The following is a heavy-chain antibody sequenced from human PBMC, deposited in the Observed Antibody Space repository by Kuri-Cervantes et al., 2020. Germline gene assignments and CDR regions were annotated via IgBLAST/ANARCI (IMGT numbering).Heavy chain of an antibody. CDR1: GYTFTSYG. CDR3: ARYYDSSGYYPFDY. J-gene: IGHJ4*02. V-gene: IGHV1-18*01. CDR2: ISAYNGNT. Sequence: ASVKVSCKASGYTFTSYGISWVRQAPGQGLEWMGWISAYNGNTNYAQKLQGRVTMTTDTSTSTAYMELRRLRSDDTTVYYCARYYDSSGYYPFDYWGQGTLVTVSS. D-gene: IGHD3-22*01.